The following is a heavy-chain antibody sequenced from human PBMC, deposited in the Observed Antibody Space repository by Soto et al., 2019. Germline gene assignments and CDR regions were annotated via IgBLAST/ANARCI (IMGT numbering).Heavy chain of an antibody. V-gene: IGHV1-18*01. Sequence: ASVKVSCKASGYTFTSYGISWVRQAPGQGLEWMGWISAYNGNTNYAQKLQGRVTMTTDTSTSTAYMELRSLRSDDTAVYYCARESEGSGAYSSSWYAYFDYWGQGTLVTVSS. D-gene: IGHD6-13*01. CDR3: ARESEGSGAYSSSWYAYFDY. J-gene: IGHJ4*02. CDR2: ISAYNGNT. CDR1: GYTFTSYG.